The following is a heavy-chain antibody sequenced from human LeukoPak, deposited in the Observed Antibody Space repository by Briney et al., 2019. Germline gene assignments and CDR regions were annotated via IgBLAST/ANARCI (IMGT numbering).Heavy chain of an antibody. Sequence: SETLSLTCTVSGGSISNYCRSWIRQPARKGLEWIGRIYTSGKTNYKPSLQSRVTMSVDTSKNQFSLKLMSVTAADTAVYYCARHGYSSGSLAWFDLWGQGTQVTVSS. CDR2: IYTSGKT. D-gene: IGHD6-19*01. CDR1: GGSISNYC. V-gene: IGHV4-4*07. J-gene: IGHJ5*02. CDR3: ARHGYSSGSLAWFDL.